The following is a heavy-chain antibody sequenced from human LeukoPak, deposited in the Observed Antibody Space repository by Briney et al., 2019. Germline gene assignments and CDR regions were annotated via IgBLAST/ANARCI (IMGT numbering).Heavy chain of an antibody. CDR3: AKAGDISGYYSYFDN. Sequence: PGGSLRLSCAASGLTVSSNYMSWVRQAPGKGLEWVSSISGSGGNTYYADSVKGRFTISRDSSKNTLYGQMNRLRAEDTAVYYCAKAGDISGYYSYFDNWGQGTLVTVSS. J-gene: IGHJ4*02. D-gene: IGHD3-22*01. CDR1: GLTVSSNY. CDR2: ISGSGGNT. V-gene: IGHV3-23*01.